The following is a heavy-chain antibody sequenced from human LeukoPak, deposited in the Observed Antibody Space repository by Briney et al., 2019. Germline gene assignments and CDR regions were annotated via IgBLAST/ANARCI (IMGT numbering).Heavy chain of an antibody. CDR1: GGSISGSGSSYY. J-gene: IGHJ6*02. V-gene: IGHV4-39*01. Sequence: PSETLSLTCTVSGGSISGSGSSYYWVWIRQPPGKGLEWIGSLYYSGSTYYNPSLKSRITISVDTSENQFSLELSSVTAADTAVYYCASQYSSSWRSPFGYYYYGMDVWGQGTTVTVSS. CDR2: LYYSGST. CDR3: ASQYSSSWRSPFGYYYYGMDV. D-gene: IGHD6-13*01.